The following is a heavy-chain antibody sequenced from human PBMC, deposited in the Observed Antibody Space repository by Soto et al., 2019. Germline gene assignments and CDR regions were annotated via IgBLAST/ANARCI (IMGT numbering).Heavy chain of an antibody. CDR3: AHRNTGTSFGNWFDP. CDR1: GFSLSTSGVG. Sequence: SCPTLVNPTQALTLTCTFSGFSLSTSGVGXAWIRQPPGKALECLALIYWDDAKRYSPSLKNRLTITKDTSKNQVVLTLTNMDPVDTSTYYCAHRNTGTSFGNWFDPWGQGILVTVSS. D-gene: IGHD1-1*01. J-gene: IGHJ5*02. CDR2: IYWDDAK. V-gene: IGHV2-5*02.